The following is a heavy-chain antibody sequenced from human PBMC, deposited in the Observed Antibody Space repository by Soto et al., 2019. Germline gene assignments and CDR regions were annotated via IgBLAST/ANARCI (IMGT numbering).Heavy chain of an antibody. CDR1: GFTFSSYW. CDR3: ARVLPARDSSGFYFDY. D-gene: IGHD3-22*01. V-gene: IGHV3-7*05. CDR2: IKQDGSEK. J-gene: IGHJ4*02. Sequence: GGSLRLSCAASGFTFSSYWMSWVRQAPGKGLEWVANIKQDGSEKYYVDSVKGRFTISRDNAKNSLYLQMNSLRAEDTAVYYCARVLPARDSSGFYFDYWGQGTLVTVSS.